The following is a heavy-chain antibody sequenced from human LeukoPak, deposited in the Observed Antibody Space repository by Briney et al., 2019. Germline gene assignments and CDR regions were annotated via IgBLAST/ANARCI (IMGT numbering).Heavy chain of an antibody. Sequence: SVKVTCKASGGTFSSYAISWVRQAPGQGLEWMGGIIPIFGTANYAQKFQGRVTMTRDTSTSTVYMDLSSLRSEDTAVYYCARASAAAAGRRVDYWGQGTLVTVSS. CDR3: ARASAAAAGRRVDY. CDR2: IIPIFGTA. V-gene: IGHV1-69*05. J-gene: IGHJ4*02. CDR1: GGTFSSYA. D-gene: IGHD6-13*01.